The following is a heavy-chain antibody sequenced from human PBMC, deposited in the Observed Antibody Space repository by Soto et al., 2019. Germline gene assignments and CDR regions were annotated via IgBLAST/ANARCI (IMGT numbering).Heavy chain of an antibody. CDR3: ARLSGSVDY. V-gene: IGHV3-48*03. D-gene: IGHD1-26*01. CDR1: GFTFSSYE. CDR2: TSSSGSTI. Sequence: GGSLRLSCAASGFTFSSYEMNWVRQAPGKGLEWVSYTSSSGSTIYYADSVKGRFTISRDNAKNSLYLQMNSLRAEDTAVYYCARLSGSVDYWGQATLVTVSS. J-gene: IGHJ4*02.